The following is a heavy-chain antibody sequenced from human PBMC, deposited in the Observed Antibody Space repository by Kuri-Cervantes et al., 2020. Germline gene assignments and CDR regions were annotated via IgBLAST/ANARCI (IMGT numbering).Heavy chain of an antibody. CDR3: AKGGYSSSWYESDYYYYYGMDV. J-gene: IGHJ6*02. CDR2: ISSSGSTI. Sequence: GESLKISCAASGFTFSDYYMSWIRQAPGKGLEWVSYISSSGSTIYYADSVKGRFTISRDNAKNSLYLQMNSLRAEDTAVYYCAKGGYSSSWYESDYYYYYGMDVWGQGTTVTVSS. CDR1: GFTFSDYY. D-gene: IGHD6-13*01. V-gene: IGHV3-11*01.